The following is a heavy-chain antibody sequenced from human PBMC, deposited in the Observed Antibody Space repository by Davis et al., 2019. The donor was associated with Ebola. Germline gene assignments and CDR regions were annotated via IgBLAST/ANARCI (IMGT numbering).Heavy chain of an antibody. V-gene: IGHV4-61*01. CDR1: GGPVSSGSYY. D-gene: IGHD3-16*01. CDR2: IYYSGST. J-gene: IGHJ6*02. CDR3: AGGKKQLRGNSYYYSMDV. Sequence: SETLSLTCTVSGGPVSSGSYYWSWIRQPPGKGLEWIGYIYYSGSTNYNPSLKSRVTISVDTSKNQFSLRVNSVSAADTAVYYCAGGKKQLRGNSYYYSMDVWGQGTTVIVSS.